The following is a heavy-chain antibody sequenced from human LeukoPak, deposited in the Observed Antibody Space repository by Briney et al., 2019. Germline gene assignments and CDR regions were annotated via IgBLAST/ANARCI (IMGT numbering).Heavy chain of an antibody. CDR3: AKVHCISTNCNHIWTYFDY. V-gene: IGHV1-18*01. Sequence: ASVKVSCKAAGYTFTSHGFIWLRQAPGQGLEWMGWITVNNGYTKYAQELQDRVTMTTDTSTSTAYMELRSLRSDDTAVYYCAKVHCISTNCNHIWTYFDYWGQGTLVTVSS. CDR2: ITVNNGYT. CDR1: GYTFTSHG. D-gene: IGHD2-2*01. J-gene: IGHJ4*02.